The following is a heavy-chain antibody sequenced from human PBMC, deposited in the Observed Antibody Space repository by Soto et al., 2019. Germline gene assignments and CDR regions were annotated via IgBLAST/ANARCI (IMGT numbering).Heavy chain of an antibody. J-gene: IGHJ4*02. CDR3: ARSVEVPGQQIDY. V-gene: IGHV4-59*01. Sequence: PSGTXSLTCSFSGFSISGSYWSLIRQSPGKGLEWLGHVYYTGSTNYSPSLRSRVIISVDTSKNEFSLRLSSVTAADTAVYFCARSVEVPGQQIDYWGQGTQVTVSS. CDR1: GFSISGSY. CDR2: VYYTGST. D-gene: IGHD2-2*01.